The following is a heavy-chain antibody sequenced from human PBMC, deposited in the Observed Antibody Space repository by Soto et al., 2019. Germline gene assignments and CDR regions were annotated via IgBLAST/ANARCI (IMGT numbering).Heavy chain of an antibody. J-gene: IGHJ4*02. V-gene: IGHV4-4*02. D-gene: IGHD3-22*01. CDR3: ARGSIVVVTTFDY. CDR1: GGSISSSNW. CDR2: IYHSGST. Sequence: PSETLSLTCAVSGGSISSSNWWSRVRQPPGTGLEWIGEIYHSGSTNYNPSLKCRVTISVDKSMNQFSLTLRSVTAADTAVYYCARGSIVVVTTFDYWGQGTLVTVSS.